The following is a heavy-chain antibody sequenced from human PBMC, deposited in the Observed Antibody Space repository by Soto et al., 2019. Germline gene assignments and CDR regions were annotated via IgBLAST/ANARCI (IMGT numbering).Heavy chain of an antibody. CDR3: ARGQDYGSGSYH. CDR1: GYTFTGYY. D-gene: IGHD3-10*01. V-gene: IGHV1-2*02. CDR2: INPNSGGT. J-gene: IGHJ4*02. Sequence: ASVKVSCKASGYTFTGYYMHWVRHAPGQGLEWMGWINPNSGGTNYAQKFQGRVTMTRDTSISTAYMELSRLRSDDTAVYYCARGQDYGSGSYHWGQGTLVTVSS.